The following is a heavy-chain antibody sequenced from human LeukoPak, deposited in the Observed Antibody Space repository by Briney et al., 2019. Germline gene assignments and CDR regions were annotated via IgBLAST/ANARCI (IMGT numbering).Heavy chain of an antibody. CDR2: ISYDGSNK. CDR1: GFTFSSYG. D-gene: IGHD1-14*01. V-gene: IGHV3-30*03. CDR3: TRDPRNLDY. J-gene: IGHJ4*02. Sequence: GGSLRLSCAASGFTFSSYGMHWVRQAPGKGLEWVAVISYDGSNKYYADSVKGRFTISRDSAKNSLYLQMNSLRVEDTAVYYCTRDPRNLDYWGQGTLVTVSS.